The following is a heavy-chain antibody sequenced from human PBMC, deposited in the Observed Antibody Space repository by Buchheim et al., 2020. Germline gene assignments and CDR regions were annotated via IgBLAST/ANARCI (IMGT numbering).Heavy chain of an antibody. CDR3: ARDKPNYYDSSGYWAVERDYYYYGMDV. J-gene: IGHJ6*01. V-gene: IGHV3-7*01. CDR1: GFTFSSYW. D-gene: IGHD3-22*01. CDR2: IKQDGSEK. Sequence: EVQLVESGGGLVQPGGSLRLSCAASGFTFSSYWMSWVRQAPGKGLEWVANIKQDGSEKYYVDSVKGRFTISRDNAKNTLYLQMNSLRAEDTAVDYCARDKPNYYDSSGYWAVERDYYYYGMDVWGQGTT.